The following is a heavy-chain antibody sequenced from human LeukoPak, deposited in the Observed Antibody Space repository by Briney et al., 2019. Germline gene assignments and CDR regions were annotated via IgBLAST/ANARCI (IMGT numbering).Heavy chain of an antibody. CDR1: GFSFSNAG. V-gene: IGHV3-15*01. CDR3: TTNPPVRWGASSEPPNY. Sequence: GGSLRLSCATSGFSFSNAGMSWVRQAPGKGLEWVGRIKSKTDGGTTDYAAPVTGRFTISRDDSRNTLYLQMNSLKTEDTAVYYCTTNPPVRWGASSEPPNYWGQGTLVTVSS. D-gene: IGHD2-15*01. J-gene: IGHJ4*02. CDR2: IKSKTDGGTT.